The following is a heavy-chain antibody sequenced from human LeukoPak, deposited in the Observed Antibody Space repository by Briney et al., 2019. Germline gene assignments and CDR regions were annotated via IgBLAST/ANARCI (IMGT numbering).Heavy chain of an antibody. D-gene: IGHD3-22*01. J-gene: IGHJ6*02. Sequence: GGSLRLSCAVSGFTASSNYMSWVRQAPGKGLEWVSVTDSGSGTYYADSVKGRFTISRDNSKNTLYLQMNSLRADDTAIYYCARGHSRDYYYTVDVWGQGTTVTVSS. CDR2: TDSGSGT. CDR1: GFTASSNY. CDR3: ARGHSRDYYYTVDV. V-gene: IGHV3-66*01.